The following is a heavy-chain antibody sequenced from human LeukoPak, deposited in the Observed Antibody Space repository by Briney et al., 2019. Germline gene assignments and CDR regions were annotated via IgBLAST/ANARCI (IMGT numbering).Heavy chain of an antibody. CDR3: ARGYCSSTSCYTGDFDY. V-gene: IGHV1-2*02. CDR2: INPNSGGT. J-gene: IGHJ4*02. Sequence: ASVKVSCKASGHTFTGYYMHWVRQAPGQGLEWMGWINPNSGGTNYAQKFQGRVTMTRDTSISTAYMELSRLRSDDTAVYYCARGYCSSTSCYTGDFDYWGQGTLVTVSS. CDR1: GHTFTGYY. D-gene: IGHD2-2*02.